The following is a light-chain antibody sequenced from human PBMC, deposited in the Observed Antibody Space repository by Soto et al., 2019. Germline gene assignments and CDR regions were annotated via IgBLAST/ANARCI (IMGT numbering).Light chain of an antibody. J-gene: IGKJ4*01. CDR1: QSISNY. Sequence: DIQMTQSPSSLSASVGDRVTITCRASQSISNYLNWYQQKPGKAPKLLIYAASSLQSGVPSRFSGSGSGTDFTLTISSLQPEDFATYFCQQNYYPPLTFGGGTKVEIK. CDR3: QQNYYPPLT. CDR2: AAS. V-gene: IGKV1-39*01.